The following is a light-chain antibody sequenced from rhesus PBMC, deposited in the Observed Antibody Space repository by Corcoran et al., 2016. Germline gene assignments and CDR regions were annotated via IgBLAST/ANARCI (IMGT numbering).Light chain of an antibody. V-gene: IGKV1-18*01. Sequence: DIQMTQSPSSLSASVGDKVTITCRASQGIRIWLAWYQQKAGKAPKLLIFAATSLQSGVPSRFSGSGSVTDYTLTISSLQPEDFATNYCQQGYNTPLTFGGGTKVEI. CDR3: QQGYNTPLT. J-gene: IGKJ4*01. CDR2: AAT. CDR1: QGIRIW.